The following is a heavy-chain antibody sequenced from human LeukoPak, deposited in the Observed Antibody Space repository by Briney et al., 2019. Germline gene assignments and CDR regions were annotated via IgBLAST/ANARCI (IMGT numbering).Heavy chain of an antibody. Sequence: GASVKVSCKASGYTFTSYDINWVRQATGQGLEWMGWMNPNSGNTGYAQKFQGRVAMTRNTSISTAYMELSSLRSEDTAVYYCARGRTTGTPPTTYYYYGMDVWGQGTTVTVSS. CDR1: GYTFTSYD. D-gene: IGHD1-1*01. V-gene: IGHV1-8*01. CDR3: ARGRTTGTPPTTYYYYGMDV. J-gene: IGHJ6*02. CDR2: MNPNSGNT.